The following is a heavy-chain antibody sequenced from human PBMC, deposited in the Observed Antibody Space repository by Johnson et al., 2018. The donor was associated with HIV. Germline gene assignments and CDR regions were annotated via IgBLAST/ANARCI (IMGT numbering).Heavy chain of an antibody. CDR3: ASGQNAFDI. V-gene: IGHV3-30*03. J-gene: IGHJ3*02. CDR2: IQNDGSNK. CDR1: GFIFSDYY. Sequence: QLVESGGGVVQPGRSLRLSCAASGFIFSDYYMSWIRQAPGKGLEWVAFIQNDGSNKYYADSVKGRFTISRDNYKNTLYLQMNSLRAEDTAVYYCASGQNAFDIWGQGTMVTVSS.